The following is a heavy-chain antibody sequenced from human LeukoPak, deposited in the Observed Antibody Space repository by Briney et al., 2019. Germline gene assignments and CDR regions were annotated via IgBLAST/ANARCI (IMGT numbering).Heavy chain of an antibody. Sequence: GGSLRLSCAASGFTFSNAWMSWVRQAPGKGLEWVGRITSKTDGGTTDYAAPVKGRFTISRDDSKNTLYLQMNSLKTEDSAVYYCTVYNGLGSYSDYWGQGTLVTVSS. CDR3: TVYNGLGSYSDY. J-gene: IGHJ4*02. CDR2: ITSKTDGGTT. D-gene: IGHD5-24*01. CDR1: GFTFSNAW. V-gene: IGHV3-15*01.